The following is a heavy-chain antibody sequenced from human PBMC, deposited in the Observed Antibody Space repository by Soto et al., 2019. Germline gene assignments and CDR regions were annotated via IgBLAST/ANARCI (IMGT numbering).Heavy chain of an antibody. CDR3: ARGKYSESRGLGY. CDR1: GGSFSGYY. D-gene: IGHD1-26*01. V-gene: IGHV4-34*01. Sequence: QVQLQQWGAGLLKPSETLSLTCAVYGGSFSGYYWSWIRQPPGKGLEWLGEINHAGITNYNPSLKSRVTISGDTSXXXFSLXXXXXXXXXXXXXXCARGKYSESRGLGYWGQGTLVTVSS. J-gene: IGHJ4*02. CDR2: INHAGIT.